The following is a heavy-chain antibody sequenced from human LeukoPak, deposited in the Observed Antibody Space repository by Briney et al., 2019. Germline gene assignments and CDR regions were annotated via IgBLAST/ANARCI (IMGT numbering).Heavy chain of an antibody. CDR2: ISSGGGTT. D-gene: IGHD6-19*01. CDR1: GFTYSNYA. Sequence: GGSLRLSCAASGFTYSNYAMNWVRQAPGKGLEWVSGISSGGGTTYYADSVKGRFIISRDNSKNTLYLKMDSLRAEDTAVYYCTKAGIAVPATPDYWGQGTLVTVSS. J-gene: IGHJ4*02. CDR3: TKAGIAVPATPDY. V-gene: IGHV3-23*01.